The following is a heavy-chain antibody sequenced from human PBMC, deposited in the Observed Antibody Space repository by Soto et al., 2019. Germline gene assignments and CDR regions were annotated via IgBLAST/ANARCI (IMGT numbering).Heavy chain of an antibody. V-gene: IGHV4-59*01. D-gene: IGHD6-13*01. Sequence: SDTLSLTCTVSGGSISSYYWSWIRQPPGKGLEWIGYIYYSGSTNYNPSLKSRVTISVDTSKNQFSLKLSYVTAADTAVYYCEREPVLLYRSSWYYFDYWCQGILVYVS. J-gene: IGHJ4*02. CDR3: EREPVLLYRSSWYYFDY. CDR2: IYYSGST. CDR1: GGSISSYY.